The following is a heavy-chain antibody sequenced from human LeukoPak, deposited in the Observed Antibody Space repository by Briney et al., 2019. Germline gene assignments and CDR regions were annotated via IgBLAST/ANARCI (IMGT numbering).Heavy chain of an antibody. J-gene: IGHJ4*02. V-gene: IGHV1-2*02. CDR2: INPNSGGT. CDR3: ARGGVVVVAAKRRYYFDY. Sequence: ASVKVSCKASGYTFTGYYMHWVRQAPGQGLEWMGWINPNSGGTNYAQKFQGRVTMTRDTSISTAHMELSRLRSDDTAVYYCARGGVVVVAAKRRYYFDYWGQGTLVTVSS. CDR1: GYTFTGYY. D-gene: IGHD2-15*01.